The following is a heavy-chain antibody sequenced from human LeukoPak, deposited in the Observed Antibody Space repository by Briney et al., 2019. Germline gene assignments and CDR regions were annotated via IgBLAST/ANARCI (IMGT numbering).Heavy chain of an antibody. CDR3: ARDRGIAAAGTRWFDP. CDR1: GFTFSSYS. Sequence: GRSLRLSCAASGFTFSSYSMNWVRQAPGKGLEWVSYISSSSTIYYADSVKGRFTISRDNAKNSLYLQMNSLRDEDTAVYYCARDRGIAAAGTRWFDPWGQGTLVTVSS. J-gene: IGHJ5*02. D-gene: IGHD6-13*01. CDR2: ISSSSTI. V-gene: IGHV3-48*02.